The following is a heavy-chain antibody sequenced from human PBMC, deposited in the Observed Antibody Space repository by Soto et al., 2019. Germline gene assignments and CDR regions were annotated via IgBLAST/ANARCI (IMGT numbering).Heavy chain of an antibody. CDR1: GGSISSYY. CDR3: ASSGRDLGSSSPKGKNYYSYYGLDV. D-gene: IGHD6-13*01. J-gene: IGHJ6*02. CDR2: IYYSGNT. V-gene: IGHV4-59*01. Sequence: QVQLQESGPGLVKPSETLSLTCSVSGGSISSYYWSWIRQPPGKGLEWIGYIYYSGNTNYNPSLKSRVTISVDTSKNQVSLKVYSVTAADTALYYCASSGRDLGSSSPKGKNYYSYYGLDVWGQGTTVTVSS.